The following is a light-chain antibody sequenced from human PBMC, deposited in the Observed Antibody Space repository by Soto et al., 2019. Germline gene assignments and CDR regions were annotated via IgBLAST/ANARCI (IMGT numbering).Light chain of an antibody. J-gene: IGLJ2*01. CDR1: SGEIASNF. Sequence: NFMLTQPHSVSESPGKTVTIYCTRSSGEIASNFVQWYQQRPGSAPTAVIYEDNQRSSGVPDRFSGSIDSSSNSASLTISGLKTEDEADYCCHSFDTGNLAVRFGGGTQLTVL. CDR3: HSFDTGNLAVR. CDR2: EDN. V-gene: IGLV6-57*04.